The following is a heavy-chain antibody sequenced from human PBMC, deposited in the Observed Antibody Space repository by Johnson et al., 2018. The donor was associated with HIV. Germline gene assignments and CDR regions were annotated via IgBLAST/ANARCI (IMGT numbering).Heavy chain of an antibody. CDR3: VKEGGGRGLLSACDI. V-gene: IGHV3-9*01. Sequence: VQLVESGGGLVQPGGSLRLSCAASGFTFSDYYMSWIRQAPGKGLEWVSSISWNSGSIGYADSVRGRFTISRDNTKNSLYLQMNSLRVEDTALYYCVKEGGGRGLLSACDIWGQGTMVIVSS. D-gene: IGHD1-26*01. CDR1: GFTFSDYY. J-gene: IGHJ3*02. CDR2: ISWNSGSI.